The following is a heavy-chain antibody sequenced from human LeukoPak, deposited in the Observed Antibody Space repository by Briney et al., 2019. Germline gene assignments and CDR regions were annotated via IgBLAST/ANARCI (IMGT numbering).Heavy chain of an antibody. CDR2: ISSSSSYI. CDR3: ARGLSYYDSSGYYYVVTYFDY. CDR1: GFTFSSYS. J-gene: IGHJ4*02. V-gene: IGHV3-21*01. D-gene: IGHD3-22*01. Sequence: GGSLRLSCAASGFTFSSYSMNWVRQAPGKGLEWVSSISSSSSYIYYADSVKGRFTISRDNAKNSLYLQMNSLRAEDTAVYYCARGLSYYDSSGYYYVVTYFDYWGQGTLVTVSS.